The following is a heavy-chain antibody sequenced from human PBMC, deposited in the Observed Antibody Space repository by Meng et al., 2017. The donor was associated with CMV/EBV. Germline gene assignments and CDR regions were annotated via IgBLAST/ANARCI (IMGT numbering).Heavy chain of an antibody. CDR3: AKVSENEYYDSSGQYYFDY. J-gene: IGHJ4*02. CDR2: ISGSGGST. V-gene: IGHV3-23*01. Sequence: GESLKISCPASGFTFSSYAMSWVRQAPGTGLGWVSAISGSGGSTYYADSVKGRFTISRDNSKNTLHLQMNSLRAEDTAVYYCAKVSENEYYDSSGQYYFDYWGQGTLVTVSS. D-gene: IGHD3-22*01. CDR1: GFTFSSYA.